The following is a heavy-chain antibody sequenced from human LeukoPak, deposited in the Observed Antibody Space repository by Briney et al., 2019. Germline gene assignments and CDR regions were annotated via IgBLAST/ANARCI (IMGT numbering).Heavy chain of an antibody. D-gene: IGHD3-10*01. J-gene: IGHJ4*02. V-gene: IGHV3-74*01. Sequence: GGSLRLSCAASGFTFSNSLMHWVRQAPGEGLVWVSRMNSDGSTIDYADSVKGRFTISRDNAKNTLYLQMNSLRVEDMAVYYCARAGNYYYPYWGLGTLVTVSS. CDR3: ARAGNYYYPY. CDR1: GFTFSNSL. CDR2: MNSDGSTI.